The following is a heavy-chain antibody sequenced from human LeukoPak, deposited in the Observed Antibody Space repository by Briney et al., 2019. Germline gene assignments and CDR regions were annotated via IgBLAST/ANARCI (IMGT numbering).Heavy chain of an antibody. V-gene: IGHV4-39*07. CDR1: GASITSRSYY. CDR2: VYYNGPT. CDR3: TRVGEKETGGRLFDY. J-gene: IGHJ4*02. D-gene: IGHD3-10*01. Sequence: SETLSLTCTVSGASITSRSYYWGWVRQSPGKGLEWIGSVYYNGPTYYNPSLRSRITISRDTSKNQFSLRLSSVAAADTALYYCTRVGEKETGGRLFDYWGQGTVVIVSS.